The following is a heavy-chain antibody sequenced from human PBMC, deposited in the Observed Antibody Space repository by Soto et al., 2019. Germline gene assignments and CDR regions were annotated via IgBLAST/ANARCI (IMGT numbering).Heavy chain of an antibody. Sequence: QVQLQESGPGLVKPSETLSLTCTVSGGSISSYYWSWIRQPPGKGLEWIGYIYYSGSTNYNPSLKSRVTISVDTSKNQFSLKLSSVTAADTAVYYCARRYRGNFDYWGQGTLVTVSS. V-gene: IGHV4-59*01. J-gene: IGHJ4*02. CDR3: ARRYRGNFDY. CDR1: GGSISSYY. D-gene: IGHD2-15*01. CDR2: IYYSGST.